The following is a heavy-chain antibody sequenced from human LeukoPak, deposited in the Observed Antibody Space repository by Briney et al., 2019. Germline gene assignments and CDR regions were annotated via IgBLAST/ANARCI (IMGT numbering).Heavy chain of an antibody. CDR1: GFTFSSYG. CDR3: ARDGAVAGMMGALDY. J-gene: IGHJ4*02. D-gene: IGHD6-19*01. Sequence: GRSLRLSCAASGFTFSSYGMHWVRQAPGKGLEWVAVIWYDGSNKYYADSVKGRFTISRDNSKKPLYLQMNRLRAEDTAVYYCARDGAVAGMMGALDYWGQGTLVTVSS. V-gene: IGHV3-33*01. CDR2: IWYDGSNK.